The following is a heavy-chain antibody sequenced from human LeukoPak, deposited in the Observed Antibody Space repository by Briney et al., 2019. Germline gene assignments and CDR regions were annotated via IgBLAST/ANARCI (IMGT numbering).Heavy chain of an antibody. Sequence: GGSLRLSCAASGFTFSIYAMSWVRQAPGRGLEWVSAISGSGGSTYYADSVKGRFTISRDNSKNTLYLQMNSLRAEDTAVYYCAKPGPYTYYDSSGYYYPFDYWGQGTLVTVSS. CDR1: GFTFSIYA. CDR3: AKPGPYTYYDSSGYYYPFDY. D-gene: IGHD3-22*01. CDR2: ISGSGGST. V-gene: IGHV3-23*01. J-gene: IGHJ4*02.